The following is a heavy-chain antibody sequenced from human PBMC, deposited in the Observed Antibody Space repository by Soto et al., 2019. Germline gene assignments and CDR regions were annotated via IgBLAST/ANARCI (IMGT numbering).Heavy chain of an antibody. CDR2: INHSGST. J-gene: IGHJ5*02. D-gene: IGHD6-13*01. CDR1: GGSFSGYY. Sequence: QVQLQQWGAGLLKPSETLSLTCAVYGGSFSGYYWSWIRQPPGKGLEWIGEINHSGSTNYNPSLKSRVTISVDTSKNQFSRKLSSVTAADTAVYYCARRGNEQQLMAWFDPWGQGTLVTVSS. CDR3: ARRGNEQQLMAWFDP. V-gene: IGHV4-34*01.